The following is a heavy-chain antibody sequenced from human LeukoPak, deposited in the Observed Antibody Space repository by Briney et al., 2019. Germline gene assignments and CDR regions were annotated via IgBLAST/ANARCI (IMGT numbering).Heavy chain of an antibody. D-gene: IGHD6-19*01. J-gene: IGHJ6*04. Sequence: PGRSLRLPCAASGFTFSSYAMHWVRQAPGKGLEWVAVISYDGSNKYYADSVKGRFTISRDNSKNTLYLQMNSLRAEDTAVYYCARDAARGWSRDYYYYGMDVWGKGTTVTVSS. V-gene: IGHV3-30*04. CDR3: ARDAARGWSRDYYYYGMDV. CDR1: GFTFSSYA. CDR2: ISYDGSNK.